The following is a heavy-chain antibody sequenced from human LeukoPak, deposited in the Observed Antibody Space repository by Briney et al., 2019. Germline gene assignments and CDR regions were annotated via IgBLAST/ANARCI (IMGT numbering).Heavy chain of an antibody. D-gene: IGHD2-2*01. J-gene: IGHJ4*02. Sequence: GGSLRLSCAASGFTFDDYGMSWVRQAPGKGLEWVSGINWNGGSTGYADSVKGRFTISRDNAKNSLYLQMNSLRAEDTAVYYCASHPGKPWFYCSSTSCFDYWGQGTLVTVSS. V-gene: IGHV3-20*04. CDR2: INWNGGST. CDR1: GFTFDDYG. CDR3: ASHPGKPWFYCSSTSCFDY.